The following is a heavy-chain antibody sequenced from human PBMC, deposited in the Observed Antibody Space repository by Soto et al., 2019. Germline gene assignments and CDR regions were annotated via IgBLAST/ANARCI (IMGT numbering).Heavy chain of an antibody. J-gene: IGHJ4*02. V-gene: IGHV3-30*18. D-gene: IGHD3-10*01. CDR2: ISNDGNNK. Sequence: GGSLRLSCAASGFTFSACGMHWVRQAPGKGLERVAVISNDGNNKYHADSVKGRFTISRDNSKNTLYLQMNSLRAEDTAVYYCAKDSGRGSADYYFDYWGQGTLVTVSS. CDR1: GFTFSACG. CDR3: AKDSGRGSADYYFDY.